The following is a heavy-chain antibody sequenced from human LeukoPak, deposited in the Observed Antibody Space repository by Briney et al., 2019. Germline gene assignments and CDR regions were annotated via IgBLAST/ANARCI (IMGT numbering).Heavy chain of an antibody. V-gene: IGHV1-18*01. J-gene: IGHJ3*02. Sequence: GASLKVSCEASGYTFTSYGISWVRQAPGQGLEWMGWISSYNSNANYAQKLQGRVTMTTDTSTSTAYMELRRLRSDDTAVYYCARPAGDTAMVNAFDIWGQGTMVTVSS. CDR1: GYTFTSYG. CDR3: ARPAGDTAMVNAFDI. CDR2: ISSYNSNA. D-gene: IGHD5-18*01.